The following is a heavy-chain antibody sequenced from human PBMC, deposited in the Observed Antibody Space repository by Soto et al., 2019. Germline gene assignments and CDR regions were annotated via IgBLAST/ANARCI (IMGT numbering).Heavy chain of an antibody. CDR3: AKVSMIVVVITEMAGSDAFDI. CDR1: GFTFSSYA. J-gene: IGHJ3*02. CDR2: ISGSGGST. Sequence: GGSLRLSCAASGFTFSSYAMSWVRQAPGKGLEWVSAISGSGGSTYYADSVKGRFTISRDNSKNTLYLQMNSLRAEDTAVYYCAKVSMIVVVITEMAGSDAFDIWGQGTMVTVSS. D-gene: IGHD3-22*01. V-gene: IGHV3-23*01.